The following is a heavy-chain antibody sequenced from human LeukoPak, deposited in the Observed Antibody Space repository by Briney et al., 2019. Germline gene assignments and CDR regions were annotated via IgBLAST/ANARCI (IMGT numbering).Heavy chain of an antibody. CDR1: GGSISSSSYY. J-gene: IGHJ4*02. D-gene: IGHD3-22*01. V-gene: IGHV4-39*01. Sequence: SETLSLTCTVSGGSISSSSYYWGWIRQPPGKGLEWIGSIYYSGSTYYNPSLKSRVTISVDTSKNQFSLKLSSVTAADTAVYYCVRRSGYSSSEDYWGQGILVTVSS. CDR3: VRRSGYSSSEDY. CDR2: IYYSGST.